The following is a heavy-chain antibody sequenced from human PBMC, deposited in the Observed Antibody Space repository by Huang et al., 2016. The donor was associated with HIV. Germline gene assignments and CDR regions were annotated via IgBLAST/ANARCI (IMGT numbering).Heavy chain of an antibody. D-gene: IGHD3-22*01. CDR3: ARAGEAYYDSSGYYYFDY. V-gene: IGHV1-69*01. CDR2: IIPIVDAA. CDR1: GGTFSSYA. Sequence: QVQLVQSGAEVKKPGSSVKVSCKASGGTFSSYAISWVRQGPGQGLGWRGGIIPIVDAANYAQKFQGRVTITADESTSTAYMELSSLRSEDTAVYYCARAGEAYYDSSGYYYFDYWGQGTLVTVSS. J-gene: IGHJ4*02.